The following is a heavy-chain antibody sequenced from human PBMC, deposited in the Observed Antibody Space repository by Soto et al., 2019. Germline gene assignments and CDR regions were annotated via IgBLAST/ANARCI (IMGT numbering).Heavy chain of an antibody. D-gene: IGHD2-8*01. V-gene: IGHV4-34*01. CDR2: INHSGST. CDR3: ARGDNPDGILYPQGVPGYYFDY. J-gene: IGHJ4*02. Sequence: PSETLSLTCAVYGGSFSGYYWSWIRQPPGKGLEWIGEINHSGSTNYNPSLKSRVTISVDTSKNQFSLKLSSVTAADTAVYYCARGDNPDGILYPQGVPGYYFDYWGQGTLVTVSS. CDR1: GGSFSGYY.